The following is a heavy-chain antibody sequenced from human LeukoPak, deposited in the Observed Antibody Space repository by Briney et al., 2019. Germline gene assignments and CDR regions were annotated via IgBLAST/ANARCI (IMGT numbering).Heavy chain of an antibody. J-gene: IGHJ3*02. CDR1: GGSISSGDYY. V-gene: IGHV4-30-4*08. Sequence: PSQTLSLTCTVSGGSISSGDYYWSWIRQPPGKGLEWIGYIYYSGSTYYNPSLKSRVTISVDTSKNQFSLKLGSVTAADTAVYYCARTAYGSGSYYKGPNAFDIWGQGTMVTVSS. CDR2: IYYSGST. CDR3: ARTAYGSGSYYKGPNAFDI. D-gene: IGHD3-10*01.